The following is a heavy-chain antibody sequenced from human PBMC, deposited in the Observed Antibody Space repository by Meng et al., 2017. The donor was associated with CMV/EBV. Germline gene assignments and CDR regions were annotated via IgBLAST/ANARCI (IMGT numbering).Heavy chain of an antibody. Sequence: GESLKISCAASGFTVSSNYMSWVRQAPGKGLEWVSVIYSGGSPYYADSVKGRFTISRDNSQNTLYLQMNSLRAEDTAVYYCARDVCTSGVCYSYQGMDVWGQGTTVTVSS. CDR2: IYSGGSP. V-gene: IGHV3-53*01. J-gene: IGHJ6*02. CDR1: GFTVSSNY. CDR3: ARDVCTSGVCYSYQGMDV. D-gene: IGHD2-8*01.